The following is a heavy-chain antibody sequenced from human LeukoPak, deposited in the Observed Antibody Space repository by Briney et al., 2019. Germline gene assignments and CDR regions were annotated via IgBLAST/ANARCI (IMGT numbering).Heavy chain of an antibody. J-gene: IGHJ4*02. V-gene: IGHV4-39*01. CDR3: ARRHYYDSSGYYYY. CDR2: IYYSGST. Sequence: SETLSLTCSVSGGSISNSRYYWGWIPQPPGKGPEWIGTIYYSGSTYYNPSLNSRVTISMDTSKNQFSLKLSSVTAADTAVYYCARRHYYDSSGYYYYWGQGTLVTVSS. D-gene: IGHD3-22*01. CDR1: GGSISNSRYY.